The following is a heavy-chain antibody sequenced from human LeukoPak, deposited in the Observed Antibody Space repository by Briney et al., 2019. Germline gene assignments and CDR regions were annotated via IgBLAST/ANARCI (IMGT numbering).Heavy chain of an antibody. V-gene: IGHV3-20*04. Sequence: GGSLRLSCAASGFTFGNYGMSWVRQAPGKGLEWVSGINWNGGSTGYADSVEGRFTISRDNAKNSQYLQMNSLRVEDTALYYCARAQTYGDSRLLLDYWGQGTPVTVSS. CDR3: ARAQTYGDSRLLLDY. D-gene: IGHD2-21*02. CDR2: INWNGGST. J-gene: IGHJ4*02. CDR1: GFTFGNYG.